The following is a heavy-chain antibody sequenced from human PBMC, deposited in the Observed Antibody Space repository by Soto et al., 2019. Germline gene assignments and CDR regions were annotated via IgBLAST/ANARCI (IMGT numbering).Heavy chain of an antibody. Sequence: SETLSLTCTVSGGSISSSSYYWGWIRQPPGKGLEWIGSIYYSGSTYYNPSLKSRVTISVDTSKNQFSLKLSSVTAADTAVYYCARQLRAGYYDSSGYPPYAEYFQHWGQGTLVTVSS. CDR3: ARQLRAGYYDSSGYPPYAEYFQH. V-gene: IGHV4-39*01. CDR1: GGSISSSSYY. CDR2: IYYSGST. D-gene: IGHD3-22*01. J-gene: IGHJ1*01.